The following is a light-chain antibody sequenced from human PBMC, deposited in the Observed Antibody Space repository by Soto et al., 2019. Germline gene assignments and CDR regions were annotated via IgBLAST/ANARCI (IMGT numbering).Light chain of an antibody. CDR2: DAS. V-gene: IGKV3-20*01. CDR3: QQFSSYPLT. Sequence: EPVLPQSPGTLSLSPGERATLSCRASQTVRNNYLAWYQQKPGQAPRLLIYDASSRATGIPDRFSGGGSGTDFTLTISRLEPEDFAVYYCQQFSSYPLTFGGGNKVDIK. J-gene: IGKJ4*01. CDR1: QTVRNNY.